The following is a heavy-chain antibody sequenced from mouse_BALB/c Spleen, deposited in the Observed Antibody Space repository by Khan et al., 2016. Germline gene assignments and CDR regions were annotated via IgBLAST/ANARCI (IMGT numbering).Heavy chain of an antibody. CDR2: INPSNGGS. D-gene: IGHD1-1*01. V-gene: IGHV1S81*02. CDR1: GYTFTSYY. J-gene: IGHJ4*01. CDR3: RRFKYYGSRYDAMEE. Sequence: QVQLQQPGAELVKPGASVTLSCKASGYTFTSYYMYWVRQRPGQGLEWVGHINPSNGGSNFNAKFKSKATLTVDKSSSTAYMQLSSRRWEDAAVYYCRRFKYYGSRYDAMEEWGQGSSVTVAS.